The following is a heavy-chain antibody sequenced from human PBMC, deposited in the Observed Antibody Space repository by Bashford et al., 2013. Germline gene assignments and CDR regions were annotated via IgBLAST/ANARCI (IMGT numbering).Heavy chain of an antibody. CDR2: IHPNTGGT. CDR3: ARKYNSISDD. J-gene: IGHJ4*02. CDR1: GFTFTDYL. D-gene: IGHD5-24*01. V-gene: IGHV1-2*02. Sequence: ASVKVSCKTSGFTFTDYLIHWVRQAPGQGLEWMGWIHPNTGGTNYAQKFLDRVTMTRDTSLTTAYMEVSRLRSDDTAIYYCARKYNSISDDWGQGTLVTVSS.